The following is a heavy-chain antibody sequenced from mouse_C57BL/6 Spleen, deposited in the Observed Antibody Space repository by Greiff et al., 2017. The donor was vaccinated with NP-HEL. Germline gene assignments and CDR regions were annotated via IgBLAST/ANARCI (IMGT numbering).Heavy chain of an antibody. CDR1: GFNIKDYY. V-gene: IGHV14-2*01. J-gene: IGHJ2*01. D-gene: IGHD4-1*01. Sequence: EVKLMESGAELVKPGASVKLSCTASGFNIKDYYMHWVKQRTEQGLEWIGRIDPEDGETKYVPKFQGKATITADTSSNTAYLQLSSLTSEDTAVYYCARLGFDYWGQGTTLTVSS. CDR2: IDPEDGET. CDR3: ARLGFDY.